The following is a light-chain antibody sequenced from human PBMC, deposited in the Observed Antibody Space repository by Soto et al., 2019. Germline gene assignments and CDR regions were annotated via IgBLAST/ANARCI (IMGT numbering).Light chain of an antibody. CDR2: GAS. J-gene: IGKJ4*01. CDR3: QQCEKSPLT. V-gene: IGKV3-15*01. Sequence: ILMTHSPLSICASPWDSSTLPRRASQDIGSNVDWYQQRPGQAPRLLIYGASTRASGIPVRFSGSGSGTDFTLTISRLESEDFAVYHCQQCEKSPLTFGGGTKVDIK. CDR1: QDIGSN.